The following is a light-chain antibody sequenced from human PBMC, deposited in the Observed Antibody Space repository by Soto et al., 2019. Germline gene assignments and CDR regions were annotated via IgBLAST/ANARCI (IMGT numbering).Light chain of an antibody. V-gene: IGKV3-20*01. Sequence: EIGLTQSPGTLSLSPGERATLSCRASQSVSSSYLAWYQQKPGQAPRLLIYGASSRATGIPDRFSGSGSGTDFTLTISRLEPEDFAVYYCQQYGSSPLTFGPGTQVDIK. J-gene: IGKJ3*01. CDR2: GAS. CDR3: QQYGSSPLT. CDR1: QSVSSSY.